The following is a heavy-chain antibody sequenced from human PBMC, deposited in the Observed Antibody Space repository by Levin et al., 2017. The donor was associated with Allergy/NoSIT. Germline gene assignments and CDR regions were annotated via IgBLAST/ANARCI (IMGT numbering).Heavy chain of an antibody. J-gene: IGHJ4*02. V-gene: IGHV3-48*01. CDR2: IGSRTI. D-gene: IGHD1-26*01. CDR3: ARDFRWAIDY. CDR1: GFTFSNYD. Sequence: GGSLRLSCAASGFTFSNYDMNWVRQAPGKGLEWISYIGSRTIYYADSVKGRFTIYRDNAKNSLFLQMNSLRVEDTAIYYCARDFRWAIDYWGRGTLVTVS.